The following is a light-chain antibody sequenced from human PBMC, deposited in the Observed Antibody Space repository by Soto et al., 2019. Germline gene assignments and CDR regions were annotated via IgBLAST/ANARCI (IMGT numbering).Light chain of an antibody. CDR3: QQYDTLIT. J-gene: IGKJ5*01. CDR1: QDISNY. Sequence: DIPMTQSPSSLSASVGDRVTITCQASQDISNYLNWYQQKPGKAPKLLIYDASNLETGVPSRFSGSGSGTDFTFTISSLQPEDLATYYCQQYDTLITFGQGTRLEI. V-gene: IGKV1-33*01. CDR2: DAS.